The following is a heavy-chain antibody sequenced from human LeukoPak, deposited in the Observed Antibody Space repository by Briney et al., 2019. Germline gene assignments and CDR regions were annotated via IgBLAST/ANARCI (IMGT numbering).Heavy chain of an antibody. CDR3: VRHDGRGGATMGALDS. D-gene: IGHD5-12*01. Sequence: PSETLSLTCTVSAVSISSSSHHWGWIRQSPGKGLEWIGSIYYGRTTYYNPSLNSRVTISVVTSKNQFSLQLNSVTATDTAVYYCVRHDGRGGATMGALDSWGRGSLVTVSS. CDR1: AVSISSSSHH. CDR2: IYYGRTT. V-gene: IGHV4-39*01. J-gene: IGHJ4*02.